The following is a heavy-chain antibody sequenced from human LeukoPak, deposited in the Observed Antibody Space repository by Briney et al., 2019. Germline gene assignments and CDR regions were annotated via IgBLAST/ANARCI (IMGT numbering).Heavy chain of an antibody. J-gene: IGHJ4*02. V-gene: IGHV1-2*02. Sequence: ASVKVSCKASGYTFTGYYMHWVRQAPGQGLEWMGWINPNSGGTNYAQKFQGRVTMTRDTSISTAYMELSRLRSDDTAVYYCARDSRKQWLAYYFDYWGQGTLVTVSS. CDR3: ARDSRKQWLAYYFDY. CDR2: INPNSGGT. D-gene: IGHD6-19*01. CDR1: GYTFTGYY.